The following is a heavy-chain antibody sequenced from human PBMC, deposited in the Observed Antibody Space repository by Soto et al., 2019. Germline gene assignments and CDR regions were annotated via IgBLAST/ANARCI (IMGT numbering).Heavy chain of an antibody. V-gene: IGHV3-11*01. J-gene: IGHJ4*02. Sequence: QVQLVESGGGLVKPGGSLRLSCAASGFTFSDYYMSWIRQAPGKGLEWLSYISNSGSTIYYADSVKGRFTISRDNAKNSLYQQMNSLRADDTAVYYCARDFLNRPYSSVWAPLDYWGQGTLVTVSS. CDR2: ISNSGSTI. CDR3: ARDFLNRPYSSVWAPLDY. CDR1: GFTFSDYY. D-gene: IGHD6-19*01.